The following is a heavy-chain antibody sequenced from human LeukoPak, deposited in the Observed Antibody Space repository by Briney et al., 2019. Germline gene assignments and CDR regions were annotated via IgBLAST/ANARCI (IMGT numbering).Heavy chain of an antibody. CDR1: GGSVSNSNYY. V-gene: IGHV4-39*01. CDR2: IYYSGST. CDR3: ARQRGYCSGGSCYGMFDY. D-gene: IGHD2-15*01. J-gene: IGHJ4*02. Sequence: SETLSLTCTVSGGSVSNSNYYCGWVRQPPGKGLEWIGSIYYSGSTYYNPSLKSRVTISVDTSKNQFSRKLSSVTAADTAVYYCARQRGYCSGGSCYGMFDYWGQGTLVAVSS.